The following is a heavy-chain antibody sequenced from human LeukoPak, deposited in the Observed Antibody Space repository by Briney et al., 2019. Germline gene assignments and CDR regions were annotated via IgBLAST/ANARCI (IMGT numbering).Heavy chain of an antibody. Sequence: GGSLRLSCAASGFTFSSYGMHWVRQAPGKGLEWVAVISYDGSNKYYADSVEGRFTISRDNSKNTLYLQMNSLRAEDTAVYYCAKDHLETDYWGQGTLVTVSS. CDR1: GFTFSSYG. CDR2: ISYDGSNK. J-gene: IGHJ4*02. V-gene: IGHV3-30*18. CDR3: AKDHLETDY.